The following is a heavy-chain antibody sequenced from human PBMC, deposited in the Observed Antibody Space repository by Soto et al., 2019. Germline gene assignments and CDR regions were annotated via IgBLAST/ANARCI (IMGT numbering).Heavy chain of an antibody. J-gene: IGHJ5*02. Sequence: QVQLVQSGGEMKKPGASVKVSCKASGYTFTNYGISWVRQAPGQGLEWVGWISGYNGDTNYAQKFQGRVIMTTDTSQSTAYMELRTLTSDDTAVYYCARDYDIWGEDWFDPWGQGTLVTVSS. CDR1: GYTFTNYG. V-gene: IGHV1-18*01. CDR2: ISGYNGDT. D-gene: IGHD3-9*01. CDR3: ARDYDIWGEDWFDP.